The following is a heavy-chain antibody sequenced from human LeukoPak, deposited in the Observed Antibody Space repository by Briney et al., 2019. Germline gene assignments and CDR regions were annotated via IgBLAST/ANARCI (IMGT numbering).Heavy chain of an antibody. D-gene: IGHD2-15*01. Sequence: SETLSLTCAVYGEYFSTYYYSWIRQPPGKGLEWIGEINHSGSTNYNPSLKSRLTISVDMSKKQFFLRLSSVTAADTAVYYCARVSVVVAGFDFWGQGTLVTVSS. CDR3: ARVSVVVAGFDF. V-gene: IGHV4-34*01. J-gene: IGHJ4*02. CDR2: INHSGST. CDR1: GEYFSTYY.